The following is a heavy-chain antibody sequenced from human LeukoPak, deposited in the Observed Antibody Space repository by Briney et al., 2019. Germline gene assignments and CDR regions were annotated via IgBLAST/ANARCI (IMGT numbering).Heavy chain of an antibody. CDR3: ARVHYDILTGYSYFDD. D-gene: IGHD3-9*01. Sequence: APVKVSCKASGYTFTSYGISWVRQAPGQGLEWMGWISAYNGNTKYAQKLQGRVTMTTDTSTSTAYMELRSLRSDDTAVYYCARVHYDILTGYSYFDDWGQGTLVTVSS. CDR2: ISAYNGNT. CDR1: GYTFTSYG. J-gene: IGHJ4*02. V-gene: IGHV1-18*01.